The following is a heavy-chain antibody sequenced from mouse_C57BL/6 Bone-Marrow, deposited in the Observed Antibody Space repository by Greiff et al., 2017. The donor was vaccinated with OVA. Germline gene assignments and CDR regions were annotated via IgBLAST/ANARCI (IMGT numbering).Heavy chain of an antibody. D-gene: IGHD5-1*01. CDR1: GYSFTGYY. Sequence: VQLQQSGPELVKPGASVKISCKASGYSFTGYYMNWVKQSPEKSLEWIGEINPSTGGTTYNQKFKAKATLTVDKSSSTAYMQIKSLTSEDSAVYYCARKYFFYAMDYWGQGTSVTVSS. J-gene: IGHJ4*01. V-gene: IGHV1-42*01. CDR2: INPSTGGT. CDR3: ARKYFFYAMDY.